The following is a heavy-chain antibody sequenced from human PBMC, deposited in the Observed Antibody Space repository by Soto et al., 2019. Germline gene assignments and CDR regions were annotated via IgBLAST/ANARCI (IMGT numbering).Heavy chain of an antibody. J-gene: IGHJ6*02. CDR2: IIPFSGTV. CDR3: ARESYDSYAGFCGMNG. CDR1: GGSFMSQA. V-gene: IGHV1-69*01. D-gene: IGHD3-22*01. Sequence: QVQLVQSGAEVKKPGSSVKVSCKASGGSFMSQAISWVRQAPGQGPEWMGGIIPFSGTVTYTQRFQGRLTLTADEPTKTAYMELSSLRSEDTAVYYCARESYDSYAGFCGMNGWGQGTTVTVS.